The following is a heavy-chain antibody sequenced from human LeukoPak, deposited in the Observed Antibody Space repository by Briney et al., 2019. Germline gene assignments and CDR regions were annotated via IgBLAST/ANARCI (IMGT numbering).Heavy chain of an antibody. Sequence: SGPTLVNPTQTLTLTCTFSGFSLSTSGMCVSWIRQPPGKALEWLARIDWDDDRFYSTSLKTRLTISKDTSKNQVVLTMTNMDPVDTATYFCARSSPNYDSSGYYYKYFDYWGQGTLVTVPS. D-gene: IGHD3-22*01. V-gene: IGHV2-70*17. CDR2: IDWDDDR. CDR1: GFSLSTSGMC. CDR3: ARSSPNYDSSGYYYKYFDY. J-gene: IGHJ4*02.